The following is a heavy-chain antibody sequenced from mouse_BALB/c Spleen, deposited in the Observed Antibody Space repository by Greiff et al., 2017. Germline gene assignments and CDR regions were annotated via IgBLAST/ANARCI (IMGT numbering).Heavy chain of an antibody. CDR2: IDPENGDT. D-gene: IGHD1-1*01. Sequence: EVQLQQSGAELVRSGASVKLSCTASGFNIKDYYMHWVKQRPEQGLEWIGWIDPENGDTEYAPKFQGKATMTADTSSNTAYLQLSSLTSEDTAVYYCARDYGSRAWGQGTTLTVSS. CDR1: GFNIKDYY. CDR3: ARDYGSRA. J-gene: IGHJ2*01. V-gene: IGHV14-4*02.